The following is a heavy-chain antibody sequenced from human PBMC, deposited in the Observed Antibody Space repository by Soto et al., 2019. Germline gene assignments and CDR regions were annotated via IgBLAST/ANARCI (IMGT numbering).Heavy chain of an antibody. V-gene: IGHV3-30-3*01. CDR2: ISYDGSNK. CDR3: ARVRGDSSSWQYYYYYYGMDV. J-gene: IGHJ6*02. Sequence: GGAPRLSCAAPGFTFRSYAMPWVRPAPGKGVEWVAVISYDGSNKYYADSVKGRFTISRDNSKNTLYLQMNSLRAEDTAVYYCARVRGDSSSWQYYYYYYGMDVWGQGTTVTVSS. CDR1: GFTFRSYA. D-gene: IGHD6-13*01.